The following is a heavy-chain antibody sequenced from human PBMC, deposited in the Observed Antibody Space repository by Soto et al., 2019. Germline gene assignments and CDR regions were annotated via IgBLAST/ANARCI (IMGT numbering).Heavy chain of an antibody. CDR1: GLIVNVSC. Sequence: GSLRLASAASGLIVNVSCVALVFQAPGKGLEWVANIKQDGSEKYYVDSVKGRFTISRDNAKNSLYLQMNSLRAEDTAVYYCARVTMVRGVIGYWGQGTLVTVSS. V-gene: IGHV3-7*04. D-gene: IGHD3-10*01. J-gene: IGHJ4*02. CDR2: IKQDGSEK. CDR3: ARVTMVRGVIGY.